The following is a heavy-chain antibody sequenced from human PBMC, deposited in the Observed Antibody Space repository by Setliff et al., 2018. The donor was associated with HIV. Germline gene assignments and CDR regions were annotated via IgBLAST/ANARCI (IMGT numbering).Heavy chain of an antibody. V-gene: IGHV3-21*06. J-gene: IGHJ6*04. CDR1: GFNIGTNG. CDR3: ARGDTTPIYPNGMDV. Sequence: PGGSLRLSCAVSGFNIGTNGMSWVRQAPGKGLEWVSSISPSGAYIYYADSMKGRFTISRDNAKNSLYLQMNSLKGEETAVYYCARGDTTPIYPNGMDVWGKGTTVTVSS. D-gene: IGHD2-21*02. CDR2: ISPSGAYI.